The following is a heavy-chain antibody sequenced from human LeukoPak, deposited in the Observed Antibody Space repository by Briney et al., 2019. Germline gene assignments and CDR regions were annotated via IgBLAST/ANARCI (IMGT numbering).Heavy chain of an antibody. V-gene: IGHV4-39*07. CDR1: GGPISSSTDY. CDR3: ARGSRHYASGSYNSWFDP. D-gene: IGHD3-10*01. CDR2: IHYGGNT. J-gene: IGHJ5*02. Sequence: SETLSLTCTVSGGPISSSTDYWGWIRQPPGKGLEWIGSIHYGGNTYYNPSLKSRITISVDTFNNQFFLKLNSVTAADTAVYYCARGSRHYASGSYNSWFDPWGQGTLVTVSS.